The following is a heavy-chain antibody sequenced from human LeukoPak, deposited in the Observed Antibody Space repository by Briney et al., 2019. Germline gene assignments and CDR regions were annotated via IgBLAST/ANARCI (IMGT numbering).Heavy chain of an antibody. CDR3: AKDPAYCGGDCYLDY. CDR2: IRYDGSNK. V-gene: IGHV3-30*02. J-gene: IGHJ4*02. D-gene: IGHD2-21*01. CDR1: GFTFSSYG. Sequence: QPGGSLRLSCAASGFTFSSYGMHWVRQAPGKGLEWVAFIRYDGSNKYYADSVKGRFTISRDNSKNTLYLQMNSLRAEDTAVYYCAKDPAYCGGDCYLDYWGQGTLVTVSS.